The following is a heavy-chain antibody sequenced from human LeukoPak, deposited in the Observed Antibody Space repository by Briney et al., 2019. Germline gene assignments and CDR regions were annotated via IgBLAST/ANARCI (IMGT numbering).Heavy chain of an antibody. Sequence: GGPLRLSCAASGFTVSSNYMSWVRQAPGKGLEWVSVISGSGGSTYYADSVKGRFTISRDNSKNTLYLQMNSLRAEDTAVYYCAGNFGARDYWGQGTLVTVSS. CDR2: ISGSGGST. V-gene: IGHV3-23*01. CDR1: GFTVSSNY. CDR3: AGNFGARDY. J-gene: IGHJ4*02. D-gene: IGHD1-26*01.